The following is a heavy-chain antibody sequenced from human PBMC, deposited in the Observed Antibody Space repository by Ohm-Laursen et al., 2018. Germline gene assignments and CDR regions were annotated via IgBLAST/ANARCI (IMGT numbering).Heavy chain of an antibody. CDR1: GFTFSSYT. V-gene: IGHV3-23*01. Sequence: SLRLSCTASGFTFSSYTMTWVRRAPGKGLEWVSGIGGTGGDTFYADSVKGRFTISRDNSKNNLYLQMNSLTAEDTAVYYCAKDTKYYGMNVWGQGTTVTVSS. D-gene: IGHD2-2*01. J-gene: IGHJ6*02. CDR3: AKDTKYYGMNV. CDR2: IGGTGGDT.